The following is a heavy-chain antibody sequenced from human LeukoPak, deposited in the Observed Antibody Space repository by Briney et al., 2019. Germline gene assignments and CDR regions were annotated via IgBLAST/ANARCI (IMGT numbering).Heavy chain of an antibody. CDR1: GFTFSSYS. CDR2: ISSSSIYI. J-gene: IGHJ4*02. CDR3: AREFDGSASGAGY. D-gene: IGHD1-26*01. Sequence: GGSLRLSCAASGFTFSSYSMNWVRQAPGKGLEWVSSISSSSIYICYADSVKGRFTISRDNAKNSLYLQMNSLRADDTAVYYCAREFDGSASGAGYWGQGTLVTVSS. V-gene: IGHV3-21*01.